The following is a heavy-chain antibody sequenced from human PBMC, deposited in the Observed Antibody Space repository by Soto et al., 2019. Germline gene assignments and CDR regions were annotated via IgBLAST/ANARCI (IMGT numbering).Heavy chain of an antibody. CDR1: GFTFSSYA. V-gene: IGHV3-23*01. J-gene: IGHJ6*02. Sequence: EVLLLESGGGLVQPGGSLRLSCVGSGFTFSSYAMSWVRQAPGKGLEWVSAISGSGDSTYYADSVKGRFTISRDNSKNTLYLQMNSLRAEDTAVYYCAKGLHSSSSGWYNYYYGMDVWGQGTTVTVSS. CDR2: ISGSGDST. CDR3: AKGLHSSSSGWYNYYYGMDV. D-gene: IGHD6-19*01.